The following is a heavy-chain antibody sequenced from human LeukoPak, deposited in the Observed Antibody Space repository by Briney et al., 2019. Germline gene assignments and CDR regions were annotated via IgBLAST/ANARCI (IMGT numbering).Heavy chain of an antibody. CDR1: GGTFSSYA. CDR3: ARSPIGDCAGPYYYYYYMDV. D-gene: IGHD2-21*02. J-gene: IGHJ6*03. V-gene: IGHV1-69*01. CDR2: ITPIFGTA. Sequence: ASVKVSCKASGGTFSSYAISWVRQAPGQGLEWMGGITPIFGTANYAQKFQGRVTITADESTSTAYMELSSLRSEGTAVYYCARSPIGDCAGPYYYYYYMDVWGKGTTVTISS.